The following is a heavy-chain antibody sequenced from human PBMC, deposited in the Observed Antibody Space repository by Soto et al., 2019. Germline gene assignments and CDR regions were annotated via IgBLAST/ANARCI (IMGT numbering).Heavy chain of an antibody. J-gene: IGHJ4*02. CDR3: ARDTYYYDSSGWFDFDF. Sequence: SVKVSCKASGGTFSSYAISWVRQAPGQGLEWMGGIIPIFGTANYAQKFQGRVTITADESTSTAYMELSSLRSEDTAVYYCARDTYYYDSSGWFDFDFWGQGTLVPVSS. V-gene: IGHV1-69*13. CDR1: GGTFSSYA. CDR2: IIPIFGTA. D-gene: IGHD3-22*01.